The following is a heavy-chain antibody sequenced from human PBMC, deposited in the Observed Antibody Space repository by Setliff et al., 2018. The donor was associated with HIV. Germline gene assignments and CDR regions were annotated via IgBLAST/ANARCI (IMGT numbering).Heavy chain of an antibody. CDR2: VYYSGTT. CDR1: GDSIRSYY. Sequence: SETLSLTCTVSGDSIRSYYWSWIRQSPGKGLEWIGHVYYSGTTKYNPSLQSRVSMSVDTSKNQVSVRLQSLSAADTAVYYCARDVTFITHDALDLWGQGIMVTVSS. J-gene: IGHJ3*01. D-gene: IGHD3-22*01. V-gene: IGHV4-59*01. CDR3: ARDVTFITHDALDL.